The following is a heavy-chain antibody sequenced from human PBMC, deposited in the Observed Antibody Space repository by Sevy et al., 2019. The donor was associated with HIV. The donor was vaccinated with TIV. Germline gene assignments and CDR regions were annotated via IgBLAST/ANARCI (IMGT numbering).Heavy chain of an antibody. CDR3: ARGAYDV. Sequence: GGSLRLSCVGSGFTFGDYYISWIRQAPGKGLECVAYISSRSSFTNYTDSVRGRITISRDNAKNEVFLQMNSLRAEDTGVYYCARGAYDVWGQGTTVTVSS. CDR1: GFTFGDYY. CDR2: ISSRSSFT. V-gene: IGHV3-11*06. J-gene: IGHJ3*01.